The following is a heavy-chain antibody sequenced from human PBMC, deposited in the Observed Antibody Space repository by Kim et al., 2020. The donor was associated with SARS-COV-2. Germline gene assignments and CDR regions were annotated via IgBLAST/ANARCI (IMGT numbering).Heavy chain of an antibody. CDR3: TRESRLGREQQLVTPRLDR. J-gene: IGHJ5*02. V-gene: IGHV3-74*03. CDR1: GFTFTNYW. CDR2: INPAGTTT. D-gene: IGHD6-13*01. Sequence: GGSLRLSCAASGFTFTNYWMHWVRQDPAKGLVWIAHINPAGTTTKYADSVKGRFTISRDNDRNMVFLQMSSLKVEDTALYYCTRESRLGREQQLVTPRLDRWCQGTLVTVSS.